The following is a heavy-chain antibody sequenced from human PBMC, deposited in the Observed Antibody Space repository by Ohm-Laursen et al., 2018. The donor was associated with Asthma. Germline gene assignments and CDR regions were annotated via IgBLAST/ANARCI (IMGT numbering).Heavy chain of an antibody. V-gene: IGHV3-30-3*01. Sequence: SLRLSCAASGFSFRSYAMHWARQAPGKGLEWLAVISYDSSLKYYADSVNGRFTISRDDFKSTLYLQMNSLRADDTALYYCARDVMDWYSPALDFWGQGSLVTVSS. CDR1: GFSFRSYA. J-gene: IGHJ4*02. CDR2: ISYDSSLK. D-gene: IGHD3/OR15-3a*01. CDR3: ARDVMDWYSPALDF.